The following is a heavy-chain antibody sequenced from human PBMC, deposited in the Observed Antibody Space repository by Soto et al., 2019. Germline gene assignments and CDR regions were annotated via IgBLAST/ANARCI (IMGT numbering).Heavy chain of an antibody. CDR3: ATNYCSGGSCYSGWFDP. D-gene: IGHD2-15*01. Sequence: QVQLVQCGAEVKKPGASVKVSCKASGYTFTSCGISWVRQAPGQGLEWMGWISAYNGNTNYAQKLQGRVTMTTDTSTSTAYMELRSLRSDDTAVYYCATNYCSGGSCYSGWFDPWGQGTLVTVSS. CDR2: ISAYNGNT. J-gene: IGHJ5*02. V-gene: IGHV1-18*01. CDR1: GYTFTSCG.